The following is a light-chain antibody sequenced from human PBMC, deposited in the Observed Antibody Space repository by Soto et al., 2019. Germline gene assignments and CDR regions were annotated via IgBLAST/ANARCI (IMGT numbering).Light chain of an antibody. CDR2: DAS. J-gene: IGKJ2*01. CDR1: QRVSSY. CDR3: QQRSNWPPYT. Sequence: EIVLTQSPATLYLSPGERATLSCRASQRVSSYLAWYQQKPGQAPRLLIYDASNSATGIPARFSGSGSGTDFTLTIISLEPEDFAVYYCQQRSNWPPYTFGQGNKLEIK. V-gene: IGKV3-11*01.